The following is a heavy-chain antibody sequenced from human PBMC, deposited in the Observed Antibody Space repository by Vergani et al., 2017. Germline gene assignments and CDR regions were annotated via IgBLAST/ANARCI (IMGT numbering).Heavy chain of an antibody. J-gene: IGHJ3*01. CDR1: GGSISAGYYF. V-gene: IGHV4-61*02. CDR3: ARRSGGYYSGGKVHPLRTAFDV. CDR2: ISASGNA. Sequence: QVQLQASGPGRVKPSQTLSLTCTMSGGSISAGYYFWSWIRQPAGKGLEWLGHISASGNASHSPSLKTRVSMSVDTSKNQLFLTVTSVTAADTAIYFCARRSGGYYSGGKVHPLRTAFDVWGHGTVVTVSS. D-gene: IGHD2-15*01.